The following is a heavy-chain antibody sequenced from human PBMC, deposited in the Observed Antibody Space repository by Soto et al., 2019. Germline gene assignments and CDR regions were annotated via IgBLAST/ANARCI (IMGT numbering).Heavy chain of an antibody. Sequence: EVHLVVSGGGLVQPGGSLRLSCAASGFTFSSYWMTWVRQAPGKGLEWVANIKQDGGAKYYVDSVKGRFTISRDNAKNSLYLQMNSLRAEDTAVYYCAKAIYGGNSDFGYWGQGTLVTVSS. CDR1: GFTFSSYW. V-gene: IGHV3-7*05. CDR2: IKQDGGAK. D-gene: IGHD4-17*01. CDR3: AKAIYGGNSDFGY. J-gene: IGHJ4*02.